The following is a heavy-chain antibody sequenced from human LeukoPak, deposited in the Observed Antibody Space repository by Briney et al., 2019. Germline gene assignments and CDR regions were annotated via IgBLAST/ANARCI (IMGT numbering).Heavy chain of an antibody. J-gene: IGHJ4*02. V-gene: IGHV4-31*03. CDR3: ARGTYYYDSSGYYVDY. Sequence: SETLSLTCTVSGGSISSGGYYWSWVRQHPGKGLEWIGYIYYSGSTYYNPSLKSRVTISVDTSKNQFSLKLSSVTAADTAVYYCARGTYYYDSSGYYVDYWGQGTLVTVSS. CDR2: IYYSGST. D-gene: IGHD3-22*01. CDR1: GGSISSGGYY.